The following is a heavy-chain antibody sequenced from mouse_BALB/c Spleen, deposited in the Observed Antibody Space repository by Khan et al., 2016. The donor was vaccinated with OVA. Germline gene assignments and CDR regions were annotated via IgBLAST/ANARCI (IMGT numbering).Heavy chain of an antibody. J-gene: IGHJ2*01. CDR1: GYSITTDDA. CDR3: ARVYGGDFDY. CDR2: ISYSGNT. D-gene: IGHD1-1*01. Sequence: EVQLQESGPGLVKPSQSLSLTCTVTGYSITTDDAWNWIRQFPGNKLEWMGYISYSGNTKYNPSLNSRISITRDTSKNQFFLQLNSVTTEDTARYYCARVYGGDFDYWGQGTTLTVSS. V-gene: IGHV3-2*02.